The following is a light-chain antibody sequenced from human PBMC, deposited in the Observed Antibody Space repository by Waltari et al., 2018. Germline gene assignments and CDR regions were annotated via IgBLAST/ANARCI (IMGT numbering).Light chain of an antibody. CDR3: ATWDDSLNGPV. CDR1: SSNIGNNI. V-gene: IGLV1-44*01. CDR2: TTK. J-gene: IGLJ2*01. Sequence: QSVLTQPPSASGTPGQRVTISCSGNSSNIGNNIVNWYQQLPGTAPKLLIYTTKQLPSGVPDRFSCSKSGTSASPAISGLQSEDEADYYCATWDDSLNGPVFGGGTKLTVL.